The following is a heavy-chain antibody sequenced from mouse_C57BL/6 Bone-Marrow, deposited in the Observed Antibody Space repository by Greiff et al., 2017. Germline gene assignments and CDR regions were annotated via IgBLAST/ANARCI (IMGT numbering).Heavy chain of an antibody. Sequence: EVHLVESGGDLVKPGGSLKLSCAASGFTFSSYGMSWVRQTPDKRLEWVATISSGGSYTYYPDSVKGRFTISRDNAKNTLYLQMSSLKSEDTAMYYCARPGRGFDDWGQGTTLTVSS. CDR1: GFTFSSYG. CDR2: ISSGGSYT. J-gene: IGHJ2*01. V-gene: IGHV5-6*01. D-gene: IGHD3-3*01. CDR3: ARPGRGFDD.